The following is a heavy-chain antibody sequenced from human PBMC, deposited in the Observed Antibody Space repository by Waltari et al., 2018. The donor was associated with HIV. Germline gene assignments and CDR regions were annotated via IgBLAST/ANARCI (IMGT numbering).Heavy chain of an antibody. CDR2: IKQDGGEI. Sequence: EVQLVESGGDLVQPGGSLRLSCAASGFTFSNYWMTWVRQAPVKGLDWVASIKQDGGEIFYVGSVKGRFTISRDNARNSLYLQMNSLRAEDTAVYYCARRVGTGYFDYWGQGILVTVSS. J-gene: IGHJ4*02. D-gene: IGHD1-26*01. CDR3: ARRVGTGYFDY. CDR1: GFTFSNYW. V-gene: IGHV3-7*01.